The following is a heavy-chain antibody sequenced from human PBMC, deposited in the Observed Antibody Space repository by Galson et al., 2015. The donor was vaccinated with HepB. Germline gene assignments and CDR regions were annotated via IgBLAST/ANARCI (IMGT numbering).Heavy chain of an antibody. CDR3: VKDGAAGHRAVDLEWLPEWGYFDY. CDR1: GFTFDDYA. CDR2: ISWNSDST. D-gene: IGHD3-3*01. Sequence: SLRLSCAASGFTFDDYAMHWVRQVPGKGLEWVSGISWNSDSTGYADSVKGRFTISRDNAKNSLYLQMNSLRGDDTALYYCVKDGAAGHRAVDLEWLPEWGYFDYWGQGALVSVAS. V-gene: IGHV3-9*01. J-gene: IGHJ4*02.